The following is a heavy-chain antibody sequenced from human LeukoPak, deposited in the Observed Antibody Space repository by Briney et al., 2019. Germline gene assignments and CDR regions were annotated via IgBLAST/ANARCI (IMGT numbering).Heavy chain of an antibody. V-gene: IGHV1-2*02. CDR1: GCTFTGYY. CDR2: NNPKSGGT. CDR3: ARNHYDILTGYWSYYYYMDV. D-gene: IGHD3-9*01. J-gene: IGHJ6*03. Sequence: GASVKVSCKASGCTFTGYYMHWVRQAPGQGLEWMGWNNPKSGGTNYAQKFQGRVTMTRDTSISTAYMELSRLRSDDTAVYYCARNHYDILTGYWSYYYYMDVWGKGTTVTVSS.